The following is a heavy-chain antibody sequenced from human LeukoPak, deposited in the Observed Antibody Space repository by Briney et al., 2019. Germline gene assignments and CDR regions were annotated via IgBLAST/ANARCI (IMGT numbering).Heavy chain of an antibody. CDR1: GFTFDDYA. Sequence: GRSLRLSCAASGFTFDDYAMHWVRQAPGKGREGVSGISWNSGSIGYADSVRGRFTISRDNAKNSLYLQMNSLRAEDTALYYCAKDMGAVPAAPDYWGQGTLVTVSS. CDR3: AKDMGAVPAAPDY. J-gene: IGHJ4*02. CDR2: ISWNSGSI. V-gene: IGHV3-9*01. D-gene: IGHD2-2*01.